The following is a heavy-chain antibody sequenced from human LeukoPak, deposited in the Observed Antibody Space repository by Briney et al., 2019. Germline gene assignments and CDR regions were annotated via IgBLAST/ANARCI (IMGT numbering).Heavy chain of an antibody. Sequence: SETLSLTCTVSGDSISSTNYYWGWIRQPPGKGLEWIGNIYYNGSTYYNPSLKSRVTISLDTSKNQFSLTLNSVTAADTAVYYCASIPHNTSGFDYWGQGTLVTVSS. CDR3: ASIPHNTSGFDY. CDR1: GDSISSTNYY. J-gene: IGHJ4*02. V-gene: IGHV4-39*07. D-gene: IGHD2-21*01. CDR2: IYYNGST.